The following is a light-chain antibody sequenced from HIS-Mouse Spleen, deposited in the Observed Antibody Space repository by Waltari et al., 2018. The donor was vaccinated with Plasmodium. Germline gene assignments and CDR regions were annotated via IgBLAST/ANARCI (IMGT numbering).Light chain of an antibody. CDR2: DVS. CDR1: SSDVGGYNY. V-gene: IGLV2-11*01. J-gene: IGLJ1*01. CDR3: CSYAGSYTFV. Sequence: QSALTQPRSVSGSPGQSVTISCTGTSSDVGGYNYVSWYQQHPGKAPKLMIYDVSKRPAGFPERVSGAKAGNTASLTIAGLQAEDEADYYCCSYAGSYTFVFGTGTKVTVL.